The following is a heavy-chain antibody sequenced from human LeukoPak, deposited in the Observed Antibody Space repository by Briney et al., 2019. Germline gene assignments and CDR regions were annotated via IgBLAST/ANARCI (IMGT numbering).Heavy chain of an antibody. CDR1: GFTFSSYS. D-gene: IGHD4-17*01. CDR3: ARDGSTVTNYYFDY. Sequence: PGGSLRLSCAASGFTFSSYSMNWVRQAPGKGLEWVSSISSSGSYIYYADSAKGRFTISRDNAKNSLYLQMNSLRAEDTAVYYCARDGSTVTNYYFDYWGQGTLVTVSS. J-gene: IGHJ4*02. V-gene: IGHV3-21*01. CDR2: ISSSGSYI.